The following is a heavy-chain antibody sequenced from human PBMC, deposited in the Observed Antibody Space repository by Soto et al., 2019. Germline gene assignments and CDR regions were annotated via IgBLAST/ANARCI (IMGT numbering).Heavy chain of an antibody. V-gene: IGHV3-11*01. CDR1: GFTFSDHY. CDR3: ARRAASGRHFDH. D-gene: IGHD6-13*01. Sequence: QVQLVESGGGLVMPGESLRLSCAASGFTFSDHYMSWIRQAPGKGLEWGSYISSSGNSMYYADSVKGRFTVSRDNAENSLYLQMNSLRAEDTAVYYCARRAASGRHFDHWGQGTLVSVSS. J-gene: IGHJ4*02. CDR2: ISSSGNSM.